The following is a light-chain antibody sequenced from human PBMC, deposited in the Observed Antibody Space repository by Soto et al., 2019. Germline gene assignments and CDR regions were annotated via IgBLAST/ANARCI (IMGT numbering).Light chain of an antibody. V-gene: IGLV2-23*01. J-gene: IGLJ1*01. CDR1: SRDVGNYNL. CDR3: SSYVGRKSYV. Sequence: QSALTQPASVSGSPGQSITISCTGTSRDVGNYNLVAWYQQHPGRAPKLLFCEDSQRPSGVSHRFSASKSGNTASLTISGLQAEDEADYYCSSYVGRKSYVFGTGTKVTVL. CDR2: EDS.